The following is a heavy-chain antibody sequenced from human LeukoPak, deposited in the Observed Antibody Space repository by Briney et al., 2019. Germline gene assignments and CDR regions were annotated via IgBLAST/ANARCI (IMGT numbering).Heavy chain of an antibody. V-gene: IGHV3-33*06. CDR2: IWYDGGNK. Sequence: GGSLRLSCAASGFTFGSYGMHWVRQAPGKGLEWVAAIWYDGGNKYYADSVKGRFTISRDNSKNTLYLQMNTLRADDTAVYYCVKDNSDWCIDSWGQGTLVTVSS. CDR3: VKDNSDWCIDS. CDR1: GFTFGSYG. D-gene: IGHD2-8*01. J-gene: IGHJ4*02.